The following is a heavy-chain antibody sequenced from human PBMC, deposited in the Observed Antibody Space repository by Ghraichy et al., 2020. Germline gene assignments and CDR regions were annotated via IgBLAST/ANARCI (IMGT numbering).Heavy chain of an antibody. Sequence: GGSLRLSCAASGFTFSSYSMNWVRQAPGKGLEWVSYISSSSSTIYYADSVKGRFTISRDNAKNSLYLQMNSLRDEDTAVYYCASPDAVAGTGVNWFDPWGQGTLVTVSS. CDR3: ASPDAVAGTGVNWFDP. V-gene: IGHV3-48*02. CDR1: GFTFSSYS. D-gene: IGHD6-19*01. J-gene: IGHJ5*02. CDR2: ISSSSSTI.